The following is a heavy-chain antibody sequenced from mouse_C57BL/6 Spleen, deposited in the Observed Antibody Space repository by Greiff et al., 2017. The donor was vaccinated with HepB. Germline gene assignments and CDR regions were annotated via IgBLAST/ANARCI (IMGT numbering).Heavy chain of an antibody. Sequence: EVKLEESGGGLVQPGGSMKLSCVASGFTFSNYWMNWVRQSPEKGLEWVAQIRLKSDNYATHYAESVKGRFTISRDDSKSSVYLQMNNLRAEDTGIYYCTGTVSYYFDYWGQGTTLTVSS. D-gene: IGHD6-2*01. V-gene: IGHV6-3*01. J-gene: IGHJ2*01. CDR1: GFTFSNYW. CDR2: IRLKSDNYAT. CDR3: TGTVSYYFDY.